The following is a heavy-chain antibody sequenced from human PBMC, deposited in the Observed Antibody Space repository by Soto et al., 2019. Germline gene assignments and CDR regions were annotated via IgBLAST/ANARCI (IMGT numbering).Heavy chain of an antibody. CDR2: IYYSGST. CDR3: ARGDFEWELPRNYGMDV. Sequence: QVQLQESGPGLVKPSETLSLTCTVSGGSVSSGSYYWSWIRQPPGKGLEWIGYIYYSGSTNYNPSLKNRVTISVDTSKNQFSLKLSSVTAADTAVYYCARGDFEWELPRNYGMDVWGQGTTVTVSS. J-gene: IGHJ6*02. CDR1: GGSVSSGSYY. D-gene: IGHD1-26*01. V-gene: IGHV4-61*01.